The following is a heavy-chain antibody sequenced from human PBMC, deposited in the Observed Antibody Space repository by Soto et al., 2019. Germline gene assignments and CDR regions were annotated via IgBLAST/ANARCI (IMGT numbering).Heavy chain of an antibody. CDR2: ISAST. Sequence: EMQLLESGGGLVQAGGSLRLSCAASGFTVSSYALNWVRQAPGRGLEWVSGISASTSYADPVRALLTISRDTSKNTLYLQMNSLRAEDTAIYFCAIRMSSTRWYYLDYWGQGTLVTVSS. V-gene: IGHV3-23*01. J-gene: IGHJ4*02. CDR3: AIRMSSTRWYYLDY. CDR1: GFTVSSYA. D-gene: IGHD6-13*01.